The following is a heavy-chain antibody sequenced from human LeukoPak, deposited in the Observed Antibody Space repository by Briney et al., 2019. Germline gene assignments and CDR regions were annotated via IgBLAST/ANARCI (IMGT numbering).Heavy chain of an antibody. CDR1: GYTFTGYY. D-gene: IGHD4-17*01. V-gene: IGHV1-2*02. CDR3: ARGIYGDYEDYYFDY. Sequence: ASVKVSCKASGYTFTGYYMHWVRQAPGQGLEWMGWINPNSGGTNYAQKFQGRVTMTRDTSISTAYMELSRLRSDDTAVYYRARGIYGDYEDYYFDYWGQGTLVTVSS. J-gene: IGHJ4*02. CDR2: INPNSGGT.